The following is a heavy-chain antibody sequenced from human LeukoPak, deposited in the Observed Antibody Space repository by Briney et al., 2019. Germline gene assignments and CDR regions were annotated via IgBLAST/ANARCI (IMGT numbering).Heavy chain of an antibody. CDR1: GYTFTNYG. D-gene: IGHD2-15*01. CDR3: ARDCIGCHGFDH. CDR2: VSAYADNT. V-gene: IGHV1-18*01. Sequence: ASVKVSCKASGYTFTNYGISWVRQAPGQGLEWMGWVSAYADNTNYVQKVQGRVTMTTDTSTSTAYMELRSLRSDDTAVYYCARDCIGCHGFDHWGQGTLVTVSP. J-gene: IGHJ4*02.